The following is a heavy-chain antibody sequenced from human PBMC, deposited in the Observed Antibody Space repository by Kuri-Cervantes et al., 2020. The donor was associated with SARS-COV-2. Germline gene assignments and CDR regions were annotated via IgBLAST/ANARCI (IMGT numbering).Heavy chain of an antibody. V-gene: IGHV3-23*01. CDR3: ANGKYCSGGSCFSTGGY. J-gene: IGHJ4*02. Sequence: GGSLRLSLPAPGFTFSSDAMSWVRQGPGKGLEWVSTISGSGGNTYYADSVKGRFTISRDNSKNTLDLQMTSLRAEDTAVYYCANGKYCSGGSCFSTGGYWGQGTLVTAPQ. CDR2: ISGSGGNT. D-gene: IGHD2-15*01. CDR1: GFTFSSDA.